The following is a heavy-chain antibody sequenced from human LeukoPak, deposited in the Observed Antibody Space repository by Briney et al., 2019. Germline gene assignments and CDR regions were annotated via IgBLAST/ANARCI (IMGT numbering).Heavy chain of an antibody. CDR3: ARSSEGRYYYDSRGYSYYYYYMDV. CDR2: INHSGST. V-gene: IGHV4-34*01. CDR1: GGSFSGYY. J-gene: IGHJ6*03. Sequence: SETLSLTCAVYGGSFSGYYWSWIRQPPGKGLEWIGEINHSGSTYYNPSLKSRVTISVDTSKNQFSLKLNSVTAADTAVYYCARSSEGRYYYDSRGYSYYYYYMDVWGKGTTVTISS. D-gene: IGHD3-22*01.